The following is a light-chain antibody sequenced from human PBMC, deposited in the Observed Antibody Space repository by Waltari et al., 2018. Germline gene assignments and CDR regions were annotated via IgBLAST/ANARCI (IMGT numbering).Light chain of an antibody. V-gene: IGLV8-61*01. CDR2: STN. CDR1: SGSVSTSPY. CDR3: VLYMGFGVSV. J-gene: IGLJ3*02. Sequence: QTVVTQAPSFSVSPGGTVTVTCALCSGSVSTSPYPSWYQQTPGQAPRTLIYSTNTRSSGVPDRFSGSILGNKAALTITGAQADDESDYYCVLYMGFGVSVFGGGTKLTVL.